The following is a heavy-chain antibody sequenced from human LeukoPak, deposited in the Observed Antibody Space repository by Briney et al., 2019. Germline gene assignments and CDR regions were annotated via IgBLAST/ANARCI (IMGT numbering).Heavy chain of an antibody. CDR2: IRYDGSNK. J-gene: IGHJ4*02. Sequence: GGSLRLSCAASGFTFSSYGMHWVRQAPGKGLEWVAFIRYDGSNKYYADSVKGRFTISRDNSKNTLYLQMNSLRAEDTAVYYCARRNYGDYRVDYWGQGTLVTVSS. CDR1: GFTFSSYG. D-gene: IGHD4-17*01. V-gene: IGHV3-30*02. CDR3: ARRNYGDYRVDY.